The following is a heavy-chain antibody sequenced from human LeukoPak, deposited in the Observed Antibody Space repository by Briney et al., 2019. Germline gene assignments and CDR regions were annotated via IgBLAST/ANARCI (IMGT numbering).Heavy chain of an antibody. D-gene: IGHD3-22*01. CDR3: ALHYTDSSGNQNWFDP. CDR1: GYSITTVYY. V-gene: IGHV4-38-2*01. Sequence: PSETLSLTCAVSGYSITTVYYWGWIRQPPGKGLEWIGSIHHSGNTYYKSSLKSRLTISVDTSKNQFSLKLSSVTAADTAVYYCALHYTDSSGNQNWFDPWGQGTLVTVSS. CDR2: IHHSGNT. J-gene: IGHJ5*02.